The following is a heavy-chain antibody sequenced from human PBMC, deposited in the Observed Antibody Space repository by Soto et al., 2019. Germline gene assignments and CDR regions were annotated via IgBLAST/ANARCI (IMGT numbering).Heavy chain of an antibody. D-gene: IGHD6-19*01. CDR3: ARDLHRVAGLLSFIDY. CDR1: GFTFSSYG. CDR2: IWYDGSNK. J-gene: IGHJ4*02. V-gene: IGHV3-33*01. Sequence: QVQLVESGGGVVQPGRSLRLSCAASGFTFSSYGMHWVRQAPGKGLEWVAVIWYDGSNKYYADSVKGRFTISRDNSKNTLYLQMNGLRAEDTAVYYCARDLHRVAGLLSFIDYWGQGTLVTVSS.